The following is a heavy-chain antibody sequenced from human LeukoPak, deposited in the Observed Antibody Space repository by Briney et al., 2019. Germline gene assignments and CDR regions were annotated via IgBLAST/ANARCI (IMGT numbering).Heavy chain of an antibody. CDR2: ISGSGHYT. J-gene: IGHJ6*03. Sequence: GGSLRLSCEVSGFTFGNYAMSWVRQAPGKGLEWISGISGSGHYTYTADSLKGRFTISRDNSKNTPYLQMNSLRAEDTALYYCAKDGSWGDYYFYFYIDVWGKGTTVTVSS. V-gene: IGHV3-23*01. CDR3: AKDGSWGDYYFYFYIDV. D-gene: IGHD3-16*01. CDR1: GFTFGNYA.